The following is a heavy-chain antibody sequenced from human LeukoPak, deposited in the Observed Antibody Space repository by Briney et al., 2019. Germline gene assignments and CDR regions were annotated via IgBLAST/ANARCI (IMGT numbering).Heavy chain of an antibody. CDR1: GYTFTSYD. J-gene: IGHJ5*02. CDR2: MNPNSGNT. Sequence: ASVKVYCKASGYTFTSYDINWVRQATGQGLEWMGWMNPNSGNTGYAQKFQGRVTMTRNTSISTAYMELSSLRSEDTAVYYCARGYCSSTSCYDARPWGQGTLVNVSS. V-gene: IGHV1-8*01. CDR3: ARGYCSSTSCYDARP. D-gene: IGHD2-2*01.